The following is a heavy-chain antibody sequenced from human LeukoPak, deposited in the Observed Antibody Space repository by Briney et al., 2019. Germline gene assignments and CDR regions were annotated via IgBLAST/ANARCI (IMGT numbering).Heavy chain of an antibody. V-gene: IGHV1-69*13. CDR1: GYTFTSFG. D-gene: IGHD3-16*01. Sequence: GASVKVSCKASGYTFTSFGISWVRQAPGQGLEWMGGIIPIFGTATYAQKFQGRVTIPAAESTSTAYMELSSLRSEDTAVYYCARRWGSFDYWGQETLVTVSS. CDR2: IIPIFGTA. CDR3: ARRWGSFDY. J-gene: IGHJ4*02.